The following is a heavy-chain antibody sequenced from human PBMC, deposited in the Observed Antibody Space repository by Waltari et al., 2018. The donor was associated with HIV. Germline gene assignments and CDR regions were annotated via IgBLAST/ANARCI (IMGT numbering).Heavy chain of an antibody. D-gene: IGHD1-26*01. Sequence: EVQLVQSGAEVKKPGESLKSSCKGSGYSFTNYWIAWVRQMPGKGLEWMGIISPGDSDIRYNPSFQGQITISADKSISTAYLQWSSLKASDTAMYYCARLVVGSSVNWFDPWGQGTLVTVSS. V-gene: IGHV5-51*03. CDR3: ARLVVGSSVNWFDP. J-gene: IGHJ5*02. CDR2: ISPGDSDI. CDR1: GYSFTNYW.